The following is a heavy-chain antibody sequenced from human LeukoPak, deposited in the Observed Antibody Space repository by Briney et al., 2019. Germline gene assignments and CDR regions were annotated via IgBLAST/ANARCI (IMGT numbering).Heavy chain of an antibody. CDR3: ARYVVYGSGKYYFDY. V-gene: IGHV4-39*01. CDR1: GGSISSSNYF. D-gene: IGHD3-10*01. J-gene: IGHJ4*02. CDR2: IDYGGTT. Sequence: SETLSLTCTVSGGSISSSNYFWSWIRQPPGQELEWIASIDYGGTTYYNPSLKSRVTISVDTSKNQFSLRLTSVTAADTAVYLCARYVVYGSGKYYFDYWGQGTLVTVSS.